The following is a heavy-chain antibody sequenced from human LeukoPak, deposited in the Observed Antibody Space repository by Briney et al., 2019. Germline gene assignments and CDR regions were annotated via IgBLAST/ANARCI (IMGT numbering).Heavy chain of an antibody. CDR1: GDSISSDY. D-gene: IGHD4-11*01. CDR2: IYYSGST. Sequence: SETLSLTCTVSGDSISSDYWSWIRQPPGKGLEWIGYIYYSGSTNYNPSLKSRVTIPIDTSKNQFSLKLSSVTAADTAVYYCARATYSNYVYYFDYWGQGTLVTVSS. J-gene: IGHJ4*02. CDR3: ARATYSNYVYYFDY. V-gene: IGHV4-59*01.